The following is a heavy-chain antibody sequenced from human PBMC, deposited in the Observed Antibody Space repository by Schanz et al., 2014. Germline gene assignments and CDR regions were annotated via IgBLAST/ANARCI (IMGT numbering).Heavy chain of an antibody. J-gene: IGHJ4*02. CDR1: GYTFSSYG. CDR2: ISTFRNEDT. D-gene: IGHD3-3*01. V-gene: IGHV1-18*01. CDR3: ARGFDFWDR. Sequence: QVQLVQSGAEVKKPGSSMKVSCKASGYTFSSYGISWVRQAPGQGPEFMGWISTFRNEDTNSAQRFQGRLTMTTDTSTSTAYMELRSLRSDDTAVYYCARGFDFWDRWGQGTLVIVSS.